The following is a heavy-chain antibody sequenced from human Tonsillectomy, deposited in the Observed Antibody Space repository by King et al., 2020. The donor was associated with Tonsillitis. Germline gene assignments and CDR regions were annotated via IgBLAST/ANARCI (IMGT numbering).Heavy chain of an antibody. CDR2: ISAYNGNT. CDR1: GYTFTNYG. Sequence: QLVQSGTEVKKPGASVKVSCKASGYTFTNYGISWVRQAPGQGLEWMGWISAYNGNTIYAQNLQGRVTMTTDTSTSTAYMELRSLRSDDTALYYCARTPSATQQVYFYYYYMDFWGNGTTVTVSS. J-gene: IGHJ6*03. V-gene: IGHV1-18*01. CDR3: ARTPSATQQVYFYYYYMDF. D-gene: IGHD2-15*01.